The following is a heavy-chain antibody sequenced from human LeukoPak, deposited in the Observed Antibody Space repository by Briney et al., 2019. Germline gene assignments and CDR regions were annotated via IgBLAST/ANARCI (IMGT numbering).Heavy chain of an antibody. CDR3: ARWDIWTGCRLCAFGI. Sequence: GESLKISCKGSGYSFTSYWIGWVRQMPGKGLEWMGIIYPGDSDTRYSPSFQGQVTISADKSISTAYLQWSSLKASDTAMYYCARWDIWTGCRLCAFGIWGQGTMVTVSS. V-gene: IGHV5-51*01. D-gene: IGHD3-9*01. J-gene: IGHJ3*02. CDR1: GYSFTSYW. CDR2: IYPGDSDT.